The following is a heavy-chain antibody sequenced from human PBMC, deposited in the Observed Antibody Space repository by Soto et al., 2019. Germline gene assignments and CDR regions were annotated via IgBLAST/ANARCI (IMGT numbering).Heavy chain of an antibody. CDR3: AREGVYSSSPYFDY. CDR2: IYPPDSTT. V-gene: IGHV5-51*01. J-gene: IGHJ4*02. CDR1: EYTFTNYW. Sequence: GESLKISCKGSEYTFTNYWIDWVRQMPGKGLEWMGSIYPPDSTTKYSPSFQGQVTISVDKSISTAFMQWSSLKASDTAMYYCAREGVYSSSPYFDYWGQGTLVTVSS. D-gene: IGHD6-13*01.